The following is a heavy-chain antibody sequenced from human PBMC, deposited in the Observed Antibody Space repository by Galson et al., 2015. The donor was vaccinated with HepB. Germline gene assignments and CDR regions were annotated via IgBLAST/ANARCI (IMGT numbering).Heavy chain of an antibody. CDR2: IKSKTDGGTT. V-gene: IGHV3-15*01. D-gene: IGHD6-19*01. CDR3: TTEPGWPYYYYGMDV. Sequence: SLRLSCAASGFTFSNAWMSWVRQAPGKGLEWVGRIKSKTDGGTTDYAAPVKGRFTISRDDSKNTLYLQMNSLKTEDTAVYYCTTEPGWPYYYYGMDVWGQGTTVTVSS. CDR1: GFTFSNAW. J-gene: IGHJ6*02.